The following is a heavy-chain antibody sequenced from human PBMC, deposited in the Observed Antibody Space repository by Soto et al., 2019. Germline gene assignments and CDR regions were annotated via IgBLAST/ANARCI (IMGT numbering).Heavy chain of an antibody. V-gene: IGHV1-3*01. Sequence: ASVKLSCKASGYTFTSYAMNWVRQAPGQRLEWMGWINAGNGNTKYSQKFQGRVTITRDTSASTAYMELSRLRSDDTAVYYCAREYCSGGSCYRAWFDPWGQGTLVTVSS. D-gene: IGHD2-15*01. CDR1: GYTFTSYA. J-gene: IGHJ5*02. CDR3: AREYCSGGSCYRAWFDP. CDR2: INAGNGNT.